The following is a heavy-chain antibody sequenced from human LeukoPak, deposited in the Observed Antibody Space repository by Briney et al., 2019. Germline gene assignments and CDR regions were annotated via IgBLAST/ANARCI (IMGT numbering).Heavy chain of an antibody. Sequence: GGSLRLSCAASGFTFSSYAMSWVRQAPGKGLEWVSAISGSGGSTYYAASVKGRFTISRDNSQNTLYLQMNSLSADDPAVYYRAKAIFSIAALHYWRQPTLATVSS. V-gene: IGHV3-23*01. CDR1: GFTFSSYA. D-gene: IGHD6-6*01. CDR3: AKAIFSIAALHY. CDR2: ISGSGGST. J-gene: IGHJ4*02.